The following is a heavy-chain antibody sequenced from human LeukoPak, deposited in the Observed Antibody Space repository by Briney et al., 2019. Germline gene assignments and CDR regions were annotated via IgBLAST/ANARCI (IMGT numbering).Heavy chain of an antibody. V-gene: IGHV4-59*01. J-gene: IGHJ6*02. CDR2: IYYSGTT. Sequence: SDTLSLTCSVSGGSIRRYYWRRIRHPPGKGLEWIVYIYYSGTTNYNPSLKSRVTISVDTANNQFSLRVSSVTAADTAVYYCARDVSYGSGGYGMDVWGQGTTVTVSS. CDR3: ARDVSYGSGGYGMDV. D-gene: IGHD3-10*01. CDR1: GGSIRRYY.